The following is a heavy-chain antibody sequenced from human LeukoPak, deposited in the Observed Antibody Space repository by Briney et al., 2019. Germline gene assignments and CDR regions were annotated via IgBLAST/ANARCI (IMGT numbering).Heavy chain of an antibody. CDR3: ARGGHTVTQYYFDY. Sequence: ASVKVSCKASGYTFTSYDINWVRQAPGQGLEWMGIINPSGGSTSYAQKFQGRVTMTRDMSTSTVYMELSSLRSEDTAVYYCARGGHTVTQYYFDYWGQGTLVTVSS. CDR1: GYTFTSYD. CDR2: INPSGGST. D-gene: IGHD4-17*01. V-gene: IGHV1-46*01. J-gene: IGHJ4*02.